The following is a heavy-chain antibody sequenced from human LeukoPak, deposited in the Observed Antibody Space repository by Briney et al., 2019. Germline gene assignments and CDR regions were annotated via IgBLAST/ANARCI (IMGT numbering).Heavy chain of an antibody. CDR1: GYTFTSYY. V-gene: IGHV1-46*01. D-gene: IGHD5-12*01. CDR3: ARYGGYQTAFDY. CDR2: INPSGGST. Sequence: ASVKVSYRASGYTFTSYYMHWVRQAPGQGLEWMGIINPSGGSTSYAQKFQGRVTMTRDTSTSTVYMELSSLRSEDTAVYYCARYGGYQTAFDYWGQGTLVTVSS. J-gene: IGHJ4*02.